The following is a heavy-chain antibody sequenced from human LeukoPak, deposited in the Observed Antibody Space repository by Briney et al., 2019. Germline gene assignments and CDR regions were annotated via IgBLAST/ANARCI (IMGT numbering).Heavy chain of an antibody. V-gene: IGHV4-39*07. D-gene: IGHD2-2*01. CDR2: IYYSGST. CDR1: GGSISSSSYY. J-gene: IGHJ4*02. Sequence: SETLSLTCTVSGGSISSSSYYWGWIRQPPGKGLEWIGSIYYSGSTYYNPSLKSRVTISVDTSKNQFSLKLSSVTAADTAVYYCARGYNAGYCSSTSCYEYYFDYWGQGTLVTVSS. CDR3: ARGYNAGYCSSTSCYEYYFDY.